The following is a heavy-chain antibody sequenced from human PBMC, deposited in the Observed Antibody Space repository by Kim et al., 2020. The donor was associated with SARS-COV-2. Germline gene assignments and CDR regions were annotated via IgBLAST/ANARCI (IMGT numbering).Heavy chain of an antibody. CDR2: IYPGDSDT. CDR1: GYSFTSYW. J-gene: IGHJ5*02. V-gene: IGHV5-51*01. D-gene: IGHD5-12*01. Sequence: GESLKISCKGSGYSFTSYWIGWVRQMPGKGLEWMGIIYPGDSDTRYSPSFQGQVTISADKSISTAYLQWSSLKASDTAMYYCATVGVDIVATGWFDPWGQGTLVTVSS. CDR3: ATVGVDIVATGWFDP.